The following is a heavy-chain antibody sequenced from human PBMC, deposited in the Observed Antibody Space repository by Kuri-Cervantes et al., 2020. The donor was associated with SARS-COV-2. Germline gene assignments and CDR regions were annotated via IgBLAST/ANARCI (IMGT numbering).Heavy chain of an antibody. CDR1: GFTFGSYA. CDR2: ISGSGGST. CDR3: AKTDVGWGANFDY. J-gene: IGHJ4*02. V-gene: IGHV3-23*01. D-gene: IGHD3-16*01. Sequence: GESLKISWAASGFTFGSYAMAWVRQAPGKGLEWVSTISGSGGSTYYADSVKGRFTISRDNSKNTLYLQMNSLRAEDTAVYFCAKTDVGWGANFDYWGQGTLVTVSS.